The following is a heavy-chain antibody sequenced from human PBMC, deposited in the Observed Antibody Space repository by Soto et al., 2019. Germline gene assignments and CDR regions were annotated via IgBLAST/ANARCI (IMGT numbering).Heavy chain of an antibody. CDR1: GFTLSNNY. D-gene: IGHD7-27*01. J-gene: IGHJ5*02. V-gene: IGHV3-66*01. Sequence: EVQLVESGGGLVQPGESLRLSCAASGFTLSNNYMSWVRQAPGKGLEWVSFIYSGGNTYYADSVKCRFTISRDKSKNTLYLQMKNLKVEDTAVYYCTRRPGSWGQGTLFPVS. CDR3: TRRPGS. CDR2: IYSGGNT.